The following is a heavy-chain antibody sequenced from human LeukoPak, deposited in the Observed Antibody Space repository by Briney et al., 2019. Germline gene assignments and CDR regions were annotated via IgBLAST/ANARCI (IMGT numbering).Heavy chain of an antibody. Sequence: PGGSLRLSCAASGFTFSSYSMNWVRQAPGKGLEWVAFIGGRTGNIYYADSVKGRFSISRDNAKDSVYLQMNSLRADDTAVYYCARETEPLDYGDSTNLDYWGQGTLVTVSS. D-gene: IGHD4/OR15-4a*01. CDR1: GFTFSSYS. V-gene: IGHV3-21*01. J-gene: IGHJ4*02. CDR2: IGGRTGNI. CDR3: ARETEPLDYGDSTNLDY.